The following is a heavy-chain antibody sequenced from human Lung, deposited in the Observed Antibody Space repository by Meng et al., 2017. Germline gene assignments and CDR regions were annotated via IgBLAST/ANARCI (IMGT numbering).Heavy chain of an antibody. J-gene: IGHJ4*02. CDR1: GGSFSDYY. Sequence: QVYVQQCGARLLKPSEPRSLTCVVSGGSFSDYYWRGTPQPQGKGLEWIGEINHSGSTNYTPSLESRATISVDTSQNNLSLKLSSVTAADSAVYYCARGPTTMAHDFDYWGQGTLVTVSS. CDR2: INHSGST. D-gene: IGHD4-11*01. CDR3: ARGPTTMAHDFDY. V-gene: IGHV4-34*01.